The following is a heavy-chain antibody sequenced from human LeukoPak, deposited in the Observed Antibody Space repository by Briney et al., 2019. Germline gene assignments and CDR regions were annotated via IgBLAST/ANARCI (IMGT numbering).Heavy chain of an antibody. CDR1: GFTFSSYA. V-gene: IGHV3-30*04. Sequence: GGSLRLSCAASGFTFSSYAMHWVRQAPGKGLEWVAVISYDGSNKYYADSVKGRFTISRDNSKNTLYLQMNSLRAEDTAVYYCARRGYYDSSGYYYFKKSRYYFDYWGQGTLVTVSS. J-gene: IGHJ4*02. CDR2: ISYDGSNK. CDR3: ARRGYYDSSGYYYFKKSRYYFDY. D-gene: IGHD3-22*01.